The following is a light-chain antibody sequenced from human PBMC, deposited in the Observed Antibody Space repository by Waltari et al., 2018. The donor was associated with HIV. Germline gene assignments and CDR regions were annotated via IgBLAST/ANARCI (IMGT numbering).Light chain of an antibody. J-gene: IGLJ1*01. CDR1: ASDTGSFDY. CDR3: CSYAGTYTYV. V-gene: IGLV2-11*01. Sequence: QSALTQPRSVSGSPGQSVTISCTGTASDTGSFDYVSWYQPYPGRAPTVITYEVFQRPAGGPDRFTPSKSGITASLTISGLQDEDEADYYCCSYAGTYTYVFGSGTKVTVL. CDR2: EVF.